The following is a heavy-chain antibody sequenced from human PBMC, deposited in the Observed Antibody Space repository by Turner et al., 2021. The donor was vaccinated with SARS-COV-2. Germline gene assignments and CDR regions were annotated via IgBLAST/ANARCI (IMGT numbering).Heavy chain of an antibody. CDR1: GFTFSSCG. D-gene: IGHD2-15*01. Sequence: QVQLVESGGGVVQPGRSLRLSCAASGFTFSSCGMHWVRQAPGKGLEWVAVIWYDGSNKYYADSVKGRFTISRDNSKNTLFLQMNSLRAEDTAVYYCATDIPFCSGGSCYSLTDYWGQGTLVTVSS. J-gene: IGHJ4*02. CDR2: IWYDGSNK. V-gene: IGHV3-33*01. CDR3: ATDIPFCSGGSCYSLTDY.